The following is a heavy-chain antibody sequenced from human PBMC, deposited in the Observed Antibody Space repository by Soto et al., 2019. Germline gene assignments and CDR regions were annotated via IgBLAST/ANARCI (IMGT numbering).Heavy chain of an antibody. CDR1: GFTFSNAW. Sequence: GGSLRLSCAASGFTFSNAWMNWVRQAPGKGLEWVGRIKSKTDGGTTDYAAPVKGRFTISRDDSKNTLYLQMNSLKTEDTAVYYCTTTLTTVVMALFDYWGQGTLVTVSS. CDR2: IKSKTDGGTT. CDR3: TTTLTTVVMALFDY. V-gene: IGHV3-15*07. D-gene: IGHD4-17*01. J-gene: IGHJ4*02.